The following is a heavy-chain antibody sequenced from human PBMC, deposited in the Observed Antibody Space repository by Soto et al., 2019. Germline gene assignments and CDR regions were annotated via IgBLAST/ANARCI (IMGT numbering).Heavy chain of an antibody. Sequence: GASVKVSCKASGGTFSSYAISWVRQAPGQGLEWKRGIIPIFGTANYAQKFQGRVTITADESTSTAYMELSSLRSEDTAVYYCARRGIYSGWDEYYYYGMDVWGQGTTVTVSS. D-gene: IGHD6-19*01. CDR2: IIPIFGTA. V-gene: IGHV1-69*13. J-gene: IGHJ6*02. CDR1: GGTFSSYA. CDR3: ARRGIYSGWDEYYYYGMDV.